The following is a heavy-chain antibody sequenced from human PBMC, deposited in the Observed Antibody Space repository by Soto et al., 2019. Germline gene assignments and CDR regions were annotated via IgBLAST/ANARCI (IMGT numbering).Heavy chain of an antibody. J-gene: IGHJ6*02. V-gene: IGHV3-23*01. CDR2: ISGSGGST. Sequence: GGSLRLSCAASGFTFSSYAMSWVRQAPGKGLEWVSAISGSGGSTYYGDSVKGRFTISRDNSKNTLYLQMNSLRAEDTAVYYCAKDQNWNDLDYYYYYGMDVWGQGTTVTVSS. CDR1: GFTFSSYA. CDR3: AKDQNWNDLDYYYYYGMDV. D-gene: IGHD1-1*01.